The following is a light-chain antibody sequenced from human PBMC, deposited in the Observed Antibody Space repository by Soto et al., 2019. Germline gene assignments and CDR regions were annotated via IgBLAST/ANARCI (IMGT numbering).Light chain of an antibody. CDR1: QTIYSN. J-gene: IGKJ1*01. CDR3: QQYQNLWT. CDR2: RSS. V-gene: IGKV3-15*01. Sequence: IGMTQSPATLSVSPGARATLSFRASQTIYSNVAWYQQRPGQPPRLLIYRSSSRATGIPARFSGSGSGTEFTLTINSLQSEDFAVYYCQQYQNLWTFGQGTKVDIK.